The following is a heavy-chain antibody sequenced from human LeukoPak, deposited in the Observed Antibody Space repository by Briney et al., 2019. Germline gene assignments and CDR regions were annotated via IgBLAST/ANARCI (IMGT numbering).Heavy chain of an antibody. CDR3: ARRAPSHDFDD. V-gene: IGHV3-48*01. CDR2: ISSSSSTI. CDR1: GFTFSSYS. Sequence: GGSLRLSCAASGFTFSSYSMNWVRQAPGKGLEWVSYISSSSSTIYYADSVKGRFTISRDNAKNSLYLQMNSLRVEDTALYYCARRAPSHDFDDWGQGTLVTVSS. J-gene: IGHJ4*02.